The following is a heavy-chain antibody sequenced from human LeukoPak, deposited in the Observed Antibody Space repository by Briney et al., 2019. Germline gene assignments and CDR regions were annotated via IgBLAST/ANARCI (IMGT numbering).Heavy chain of an antibody. D-gene: IGHD2-15*01. J-gene: IGHJ4*02. CDR2: ISYDGSNK. Sequence: PGGSLRLSCAASGFTFSSYAMHWVRQAPGKGLEWGAVISYDGSNKYYADSVKGRFTISRDNSKNTLYLQMNSLRAEDTAVYYCARGRPGSEGYFDYWGQGTLVTVSS. V-gene: IGHV3-30*04. CDR1: GFTFSSYA. CDR3: ARGRPGSEGYFDY.